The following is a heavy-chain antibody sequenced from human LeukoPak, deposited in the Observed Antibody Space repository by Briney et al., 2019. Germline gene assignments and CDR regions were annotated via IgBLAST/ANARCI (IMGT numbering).Heavy chain of an antibody. CDR1: GFTFSSYA. CDR3: AKDLGRSDYVWGSYRPRSYFDY. D-gene: IGHD3-16*02. V-gene: IGHV3-23*01. J-gene: IGHJ4*02. Sequence: GGSLRLSCAASGFTFSSYAMSWVRQAPGKGLEWVSAISGSGGSIYYADSVKGRFTISRDNSKNTLYLQMNSLRAEDTAVYYCAKDLGRSDYVWGSYRPRSYFDYWGQGTLVTVSS. CDR2: ISGSGGSI.